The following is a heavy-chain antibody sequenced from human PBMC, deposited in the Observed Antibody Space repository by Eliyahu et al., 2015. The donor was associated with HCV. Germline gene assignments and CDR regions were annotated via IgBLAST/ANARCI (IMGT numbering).Heavy chain of an antibody. D-gene: IGHD3-22*01. CDR2: INHSGST. CDR3: ARGRGITMIVVVMLPGPRFDY. J-gene: IGHJ4*02. V-gene: IGHV4-34*01. Sequence: QVQLQQWGAGLLKPSETLSLTCAVYGGSFRGYYWXWIRQPPGKGLEWIGEINHSGSTNYNPSLKSRVTISVDTSKNQFSLKLSSVTAADTAVYYCARGRGITMIVVVMLPGPRFDYWGQGTLVTVSS. CDR1: GGSFRGYY.